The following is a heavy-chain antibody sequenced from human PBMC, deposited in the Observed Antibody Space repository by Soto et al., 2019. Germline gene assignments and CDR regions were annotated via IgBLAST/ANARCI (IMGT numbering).Heavy chain of an antibody. Sequence: QVQLVESGGGVVQPGRSLRLSCAASGFTFSSYAMHWVRQAPGKGLEWVAVISYDGSNKYYADSVKGRFTISRDNSKNTLYLQMNSLRAEDTAVYYCASDYYDFWSGTDSNAFDIWGQGTMVTVSS. CDR1: GFTFSSYA. CDR3: ASDYYDFWSGTDSNAFDI. CDR2: ISYDGSNK. J-gene: IGHJ3*02. V-gene: IGHV3-30-3*01. D-gene: IGHD3-3*01.